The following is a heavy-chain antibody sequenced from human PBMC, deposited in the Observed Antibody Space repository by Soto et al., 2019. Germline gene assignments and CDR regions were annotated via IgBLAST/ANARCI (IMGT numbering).Heavy chain of an antibody. CDR2: IDPSDSYT. CDR1: GYSFTSYW. Sequence: PGESLKISCRGSGYSFTSYWISWVRQMPGKGLEWMGRIDPSDSYTNYSPPFQGHVTIPADKSISTAYLQWSSLKASDTAIYYCARQTDLASPGTLDHGMDEWVQGTTGAVSS. D-gene: IGHD6-13*01. J-gene: IGHJ6*02. V-gene: IGHV5-10-1*01. CDR3: ARQTDLASPGTLDHGMDE.